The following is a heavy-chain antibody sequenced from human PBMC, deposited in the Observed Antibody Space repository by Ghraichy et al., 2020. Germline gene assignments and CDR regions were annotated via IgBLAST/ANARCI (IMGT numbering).Heavy chain of an antibody. CDR3: ARLGAVAGPSH. J-gene: IGHJ4*02. Sequence: SETLSLTCTVSGGSVNSDIFYWSWIRQPPGKGLEWIGHLSYTGSTNYNPSLKSRVTISVDTSKNQLSLKLTSVTAADTAVYYCARLGAVAGPSHWGQGTLVTVSS. CDR1: GGSVNSDIFY. D-gene: IGHD6-19*01. V-gene: IGHV4-61*01. CDR2: LSYTGST.